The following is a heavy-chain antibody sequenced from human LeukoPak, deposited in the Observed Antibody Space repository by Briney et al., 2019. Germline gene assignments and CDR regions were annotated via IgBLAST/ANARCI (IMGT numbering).Heavy chain of an antibody. V-gene: IGHV3-30*02. Sequence: GGSLRLSCAASGFTFSNYGMHWVRQAPGKGLEWVAFIRYDGSNKYYADSVKGRFTISRDNSKNTLYLQMNSLRAEDTAVYYCAKDRENSSGYYNGYWGQGTLVTVSS. D-gene: IGHD3-22*01. CDR1: GFTFSNYG. CDR2: IRYDGSNK. J-gene: IGHJ4*02. CDR3: AKDRENSSGYYNGY.